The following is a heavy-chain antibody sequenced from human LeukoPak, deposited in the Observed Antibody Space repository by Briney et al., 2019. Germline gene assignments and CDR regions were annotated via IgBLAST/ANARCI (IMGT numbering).Heavy chain of an antibody. D-gene: IGHD1-26*01. CDR3: ARDVGSRV. V-gene: IGHV4-4*07. CDR2: IHASGTT. J-gene: IGHJ6*04. CDR1: GASINTYF. Sequence: SETLSLTCTVSGASINTYFWSWFRQPAGKGLEWIGRIHASGTTNYNPSLKSRVSMSIDVSKNQFSLRLNSVTAADTAVFYCARDVGSRVWGKGTTVIVSS.